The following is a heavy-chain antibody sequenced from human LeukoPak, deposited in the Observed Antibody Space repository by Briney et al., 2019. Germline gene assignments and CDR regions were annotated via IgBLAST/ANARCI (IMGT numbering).Heavy chain of an antibody. D-gene: IGHD2-15*01. J-gene: IGHJ4*02. CDR3: ARNPRYCSGGSCYLATPKPFDY. V-gene: IGHV1-18*01. CDR1: GYTFTSYG. CDR2: ISAYNGKT. Sequence: ASVKVSCKASGYTFTSYGISWVRQAPGQGLEWMGWISAYNGKTNYAQKLQGRVTMTTDTSTSTAYMELRSLRSDDTAVYYCARNPRYCSGGSCYLATPKPFDYWGQGTLVTVSS.